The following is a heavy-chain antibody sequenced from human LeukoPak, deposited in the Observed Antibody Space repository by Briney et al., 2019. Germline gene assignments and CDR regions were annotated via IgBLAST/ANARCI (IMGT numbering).Heavy chain of an antibody. Sequence: GGSLRLPCVASGFTFRTYAMSWVRQAPGKGLEWVSLISGSGSTTYYAESVKGRFTISRDNSKNTLYVQMNSLRADDTAVYYCAKDRYEATVTTTGSFDYWGQGTLVTVSS. CDR2: ISGSGSTT. D-gene: IGHD4-17*01. J-gene: IGHJ4*02. CDR1: GFTFRTYA. V-gene: IGHV3-23*01. CDR3: AKDRYEATVTTTGSFDY.